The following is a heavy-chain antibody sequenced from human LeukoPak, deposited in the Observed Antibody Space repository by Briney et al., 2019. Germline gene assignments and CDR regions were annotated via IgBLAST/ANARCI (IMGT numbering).Heavy chain of an antibody. Sequence: GGSLRLSCAASGFAVSSNYMSWVRQAPGKGLEWVSALYSGGTTYYADSVKGRFTISTDNSKNTLYLQMNSLRGEDTAVYYCARQSSRLTIFDYWGQGTLVTVPS. J-gene: IGHJ4*02. CDR1: GFAVSSNY. CDR3: ARQSSRLTIFDY. CDR2: LYSGGTT. D-gene: IGHD4/OR15-4a*01. V-gene: IGHV3-53*01.